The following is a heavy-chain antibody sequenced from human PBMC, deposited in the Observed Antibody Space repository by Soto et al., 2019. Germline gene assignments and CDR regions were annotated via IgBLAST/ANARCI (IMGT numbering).Heavy chain of an antibody. D-gene: IGHD3-10*01. CDR1: GFTVSNNY. J-gene: IGHJ4*02. V-gene: IGHV3-53*01. CDR2: IYSGGYT. CDR3: ANPPGGGGY. Sequence: EVQLVESGGGLIQPGGSLRLSCAVSGFTVSNNYMSWVRQAPGKGLEGVSVIYSGGYTAYGDSVKGRFTISRDNSKKTQIPQKKGRGPADTAGFSWANPPGGGGYWGQGTLVTVSS.